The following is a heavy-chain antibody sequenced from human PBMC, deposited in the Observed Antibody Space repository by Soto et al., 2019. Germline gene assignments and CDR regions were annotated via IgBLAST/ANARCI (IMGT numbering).Heavy chain of an antibody. D-gene: IGHD6-13*01. CDR2: IYYSGST. CDR1: GGSISSSSYY. Sequence: SETLSLTCTVSGGSISSSSYYWGWIRQPPGKGLEWIGSIYYSGSTYYNPSLKSRVTISVDTSKNQFSLKLSSVTAADTAVYYCAAYSSSWYRDYYYYMDVWGKGTTVT. CDR3: AAYSSSWYRDYYYYMDV. J-gene: IGHJ6*03. V-gene: IGHV4-39*01.